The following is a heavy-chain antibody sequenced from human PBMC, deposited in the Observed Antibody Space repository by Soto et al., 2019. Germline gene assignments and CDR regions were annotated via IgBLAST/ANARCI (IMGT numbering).Heavy chain of an antibody. CDR2: ISYDGSNK. D-gene: IGHD2-15*01. CDR3: AKETYSGPLDY. J-gene: IGHJ4*02. CDR1: GFTFSSYG. V-gene: IGHV3-30*18. Sequence: QVQLVESGVGVVQPGRSLRLSCAASGFTFSSYGMHWVRQAPGKGLEWVAVISYDGSNKYYADSVKGRFTISRDNSKTTLYLQMNSLRAEDTAVYYCAKETYSGPLDYWGQGTLVTVSS.